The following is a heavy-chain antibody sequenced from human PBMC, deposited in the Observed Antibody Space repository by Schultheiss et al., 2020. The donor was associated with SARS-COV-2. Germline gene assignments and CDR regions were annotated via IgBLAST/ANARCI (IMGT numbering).Heavy chain of an antibody. CDR3: ARQFRGYSYIDFDP. CDR1: GYRFTSYW. V-gene: IGHV5-10-1*01. CDR2: IDPSDSYT. D-gene: IGHD5-18*01. Sequence: GGSLRLSCKGSGYRFTSYWISWVRQMPGKGLEWMGRIDPSDSYTNYSPSFQGHVTMSADKSISTAYLQWRSLKASDTAMYYCARQFRGYSYIDFDPWGQGTLVTGSS. J-gene: IGHJ5*02.